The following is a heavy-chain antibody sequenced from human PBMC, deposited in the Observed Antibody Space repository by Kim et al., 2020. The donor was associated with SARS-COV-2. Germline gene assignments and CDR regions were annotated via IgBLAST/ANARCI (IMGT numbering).Heavy chain of an antibody. V-gene: IGHV1-69*13. CDR1: GGTFSSYA. CDR3: ARMDSGWYWNWFDP. CDR2: IIPIFGTA. Sequence: SVKVSCKASGGTFSSYAISWVRQAPGQGLEWMGGIIPIFGTANYAQKFQGRVTITADESTSTAYMELSSLRSEDTAVYYCARMDSGWYWNWFDPWGQGTLVTVSS. D-gene: IGHD6-19*01. J-gene: IGHJ5*02.